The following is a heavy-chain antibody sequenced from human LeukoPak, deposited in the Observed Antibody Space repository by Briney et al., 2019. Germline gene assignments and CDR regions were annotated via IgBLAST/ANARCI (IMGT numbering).Heavy chain of an antibody. J-gene: IGHJ3*02. Sequence: PRGSLRLSCAASGFTFDDYAMHWVRQAPGKGLEWVSGISWNSGSIGYADSVKGRFTISRDNAKNSLYLQMNSLRAEDTALYYCAKDKGSTMMGAFDIWGQGTMVTVSS. D-gene: IGHD3-22*01. V-gene: IGHV3-9*01. CDR3: AKDKGSTMMGAFDI. CDR2: ISWNSGSI. CDR1: GFTFDDYA.